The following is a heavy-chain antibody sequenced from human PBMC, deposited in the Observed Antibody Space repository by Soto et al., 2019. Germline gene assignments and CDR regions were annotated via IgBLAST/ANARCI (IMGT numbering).Heavy chain of an antibody. D-gene: IGHD3-10*01. Sequence: SETMSLTCNVSGGTISSSICYWGRIRQPPGKGLEWIGSIYYSGSTYYNPSLKSRVTISVDTSKNQFSLKLSSVTAADTAVYYCASGSSGYYYYYYYMDVWGKGTTVTVSS. CDR3: ASGSSGYYYYYYYMDV. V-gene: IGHV4-39*01. CDR1: GGTISSSICY. J-gene: IGHJ6*03. CDR2: IYYSGST.